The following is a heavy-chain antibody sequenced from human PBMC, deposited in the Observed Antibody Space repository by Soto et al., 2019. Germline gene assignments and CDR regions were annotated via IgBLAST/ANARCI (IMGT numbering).Heavy chain of an antibody. D-gene: IGHD4-17*01. CDR2: IYWDDDK. Sequence: QITLKESGPTLVKPTQTLTLTCTFSGFSLRNSGVAVGRIRQPPGKALEWLALIYWDDDKRYSPSLNGRLTITKDTSKIQVVLTMTNMDPVDTATYYCAHLTPGGFYFDYWGQGTLVTGSS. CDR3: AHLTPGGFYFDY. V-gene: IGHV2-5*02. J-gene: IGHJ4*02. CDR1: GFSLRNSGVA.